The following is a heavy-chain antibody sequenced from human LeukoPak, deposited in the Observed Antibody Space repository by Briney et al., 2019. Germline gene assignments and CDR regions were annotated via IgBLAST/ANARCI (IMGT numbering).Heavy chain of an antibody. Sequence: ASVKVSCKASGYTFTGHYIHWVRQAPGQGLEWMGWINPNSGGTNYAQKFQGRVTMTRDTSISTAYMELSRLRSDDTAVYYCARGSSGWVYYYYYYMDVWGKGTTVTISS. CDR3: ARGSSGWVYYYYYYMDV. V-gene: IGHV1-2*02. D-gene: IGHD6-19*01. CDR2: INPNSGGT. CDR1: GYTFTGHY. J-gene: IGHJ6*03.